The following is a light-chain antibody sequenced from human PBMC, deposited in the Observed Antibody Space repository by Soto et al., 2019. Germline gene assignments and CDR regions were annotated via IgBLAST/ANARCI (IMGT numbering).Light chain of an antibody. CDR2: GNS. V-gene: IGLV1-40*01. J-gene: IGLJ3*02. CDR3: QSYDSSLSGWRV. Sequence: VLTQPPSVSGAPGQRVTISCTGSSSNIGAGYDVHWYQQLPGTAPKLLIYGNSNRPSGVPDRFSGSKSGTSASLAITGLQAEDEADYYCQSYDSSLSGWRVFGGGTKLTVL. CDR1: SSNIGAGYD.